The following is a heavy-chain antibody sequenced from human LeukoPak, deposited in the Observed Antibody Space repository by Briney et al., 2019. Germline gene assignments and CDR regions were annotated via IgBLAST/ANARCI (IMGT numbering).Heavy chain of an antibody. CDR1: GFTFTSSP. D-gene: IGHD3-10*01. CDR3: EADLYGSGQSMGAFDI. J-gene: IGHJ3*02. CDR2: IVVCSGNT. V-gene: IGHV1-58*01. Sequence: SVKVSCKASGFTFTSSPVQWVRQARGQRLEWIGWIVVCSGNTNYAQKFQERVTITRDMSTSTGYMEVRSLRSEDRAVYYCEADLYGSGQSMGAFDIWGQGTMVTVS.